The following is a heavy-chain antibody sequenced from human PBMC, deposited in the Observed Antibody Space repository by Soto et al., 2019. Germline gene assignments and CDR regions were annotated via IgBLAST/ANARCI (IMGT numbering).Heavy chain of an antibody. CDR2: INGSGGSI. D-gene: IGHD5-12*01. CDR1: GFTFSYYA. Sequence: EVQLLESGGGLVQPGGSLRLSCAASGFTFSYYAMSWVRQAPGKGLEWVSDINGSGGSIYYADSVKGRFTISSDNSKNTVYLQMNSLRAEDTAIYYCAKTYSGYDYADYWGQGTLVTVSS. V-gene: IGHV3-23*01. J-gene: IGHJ4*02. CDR3: AKTYSGYDYADY.